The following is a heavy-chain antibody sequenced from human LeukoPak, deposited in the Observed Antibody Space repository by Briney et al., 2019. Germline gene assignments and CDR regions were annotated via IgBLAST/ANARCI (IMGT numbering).Heavy chain of an antibody. CDR2: SIAYDGNT. V-gene: IGHV1-18*01. CDR1: GYTFTSYG. J-gene: IGHJ6*02. CDR3: ARDGVSSTTGYYGMDV. D-gene: IGHD2-2*01. Sequence: ASVKVSCKASGYTFTSYGISWVRQAPGQGLEWMGWSIAYDGNTNYAQERQGRVTMTTEKSTSTAYMDLRSLRSDDTAVYYCARDGVSSTTGYYGMDVWGQGTTVTVSS.